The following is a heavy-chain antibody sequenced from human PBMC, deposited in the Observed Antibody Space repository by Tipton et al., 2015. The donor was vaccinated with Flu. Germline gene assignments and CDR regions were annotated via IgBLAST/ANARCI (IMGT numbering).Heavy chain of an antibody. CDR1: GFTFSSYE. Sequence: SLRLSCAASGFTFSSYEMNWVRQAPGKGLEWVSYISNSDTTIYYADPVKGRFTISRDNAKNSLYLQMYSLRADDTGVYYCARDGDGHNIYWYFDLWGRGTLVTVSS. J-gene: IGHJ2*01. V-gene: IGHV3-48*03. D-gene: IGHD5-24*01. CDR3: ARDGDGHNIYWYFDL. CDR2: ISNSDTTI.